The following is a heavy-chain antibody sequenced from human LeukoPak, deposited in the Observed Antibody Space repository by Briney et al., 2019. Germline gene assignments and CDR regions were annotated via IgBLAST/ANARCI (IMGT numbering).Heavy chain of an antibody. CDR3: ARASGSYSGYFDY. CDR2: TRDKANSYTT. V-gene: IGHV3-72*01. Sequence: GRSLRLSCAASGFTFSDHYMDWVRQAPGKGLEWVGRTRDKANSYTTEYAASVKGRFTISRDDSKNSLYLQMNSLKTEDTAVYYCARASGSYSGYFDYWGQGTLVTVSS. CDR1: GFTFSDHY. D-gene: IGHD1-26*01. J-gene: IGHJ4*02.